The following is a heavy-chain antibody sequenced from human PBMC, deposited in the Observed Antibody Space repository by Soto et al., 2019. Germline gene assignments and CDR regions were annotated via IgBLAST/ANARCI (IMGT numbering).Heavy chain of an antibody. CDR1: GFTFSSYS. D-gene: IGHD3-22*01. CDR2: ISSSSSYI. Sequence: GGSLRLSCAASGFTFSSYSMNWVRQAPGKGLEWVSSISSSSSYIYYADSVKGRFTISRDNAKNSLYLQMNSLRAEDTAVYYCAVTYYYDSSGYYDFDYWGQGTLVTVSS. J-gene: IGHJ4*02. CDR3: AVTYYYDSSGYYDFDY. V-gene: IGHV3-21*01.